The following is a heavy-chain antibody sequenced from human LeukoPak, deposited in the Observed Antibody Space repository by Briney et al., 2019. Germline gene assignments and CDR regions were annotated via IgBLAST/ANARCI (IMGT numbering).Heavy chain of an antibody. V-gene: IGHV4-34*01. CDR1: GGSFSGYY. D-gene: IGHD3-10*01. Sequence: SETLSLTCAVYGGSFSGYYWSWIRQPPGKGLEWTGEINHSGSTNYNPSLKSRVTISVDTSKNQFSLKLSSVTAADTAVYYCARRLLWFGELNYWGQGTLVTVSS. J-gene: IGHJ4*02. CDR3: ARRLLWFGELNY. CDR2: INHSGST.